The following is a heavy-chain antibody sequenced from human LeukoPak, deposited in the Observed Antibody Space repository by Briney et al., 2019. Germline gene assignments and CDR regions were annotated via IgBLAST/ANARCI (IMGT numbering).Heavy chain of an antibody. CDR2: ISGSGGST. Sequence: PGGSLRLSCAASGFTFSSYAMSWVRQAPGKGLEWVSAISGSGGSTYYADSVKGRFTISRDNSKNTLYLQMNSLRAEDTAVYYCAKSPTYYDILTGYHSGYYFDYWGQGTLVTVSS. J-gene: IGHJ4*02. CDR1: GFTFSSYA. D-gene: IGHD3-9*01. CDR3: AKSPTYYDILTGYHSGYYFDY. V-gene: IGHV3-23*01.